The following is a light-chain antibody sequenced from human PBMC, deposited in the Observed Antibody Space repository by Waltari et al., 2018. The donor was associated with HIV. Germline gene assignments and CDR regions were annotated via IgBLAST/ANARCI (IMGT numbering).Light chain of an antibody. Sequence: DIVMTQSPLALVVTPGEPASISCSSSRSLLETNGYHFLQWYVQKAGQSPQLLMFLTSKRASGVPDRFSGSGSGTDFTLRISSVQAEDVGVYYCMQALQRPLTFGGGTKVEIK. V-gene: IGKV2-28*01. CDR2: LTS. J-gene: IGKJ4*01. CDR3: MQALQRPLT. CDR1: RSLLETNGYHF.